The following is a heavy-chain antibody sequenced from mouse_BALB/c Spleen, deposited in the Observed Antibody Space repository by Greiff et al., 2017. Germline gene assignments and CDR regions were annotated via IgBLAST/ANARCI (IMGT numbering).Heavy chain of an antibody. CDR3: ASHYCGSSRGDY. CDR2: IDPANGNT. V-gene: IGHV14-3*02. J-gene: IGHJ2*01. D-gene: IGHD1-1*01. Sequence: VQLKESGAELVKPGASVKLSCTASGFNITDSYMHWVKQRPEQGLEWIGRIDPANGNTKYDPKFQGKATITADTSSNTAYLQLSSLTSEDTAVYYCASHYCGSSRGDYWGQGTTLTVSS. CDR1: GFNITDSY.